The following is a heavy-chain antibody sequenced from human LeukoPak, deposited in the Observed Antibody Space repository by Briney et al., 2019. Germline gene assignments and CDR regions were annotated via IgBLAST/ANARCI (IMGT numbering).Heavy chain of an antibody. Sequence: GGSLRLSCAASGLTFSSYGIHWVRQAPGMGLEWVASIKPDGSQRDYVDSVKGRFTISRDNAQNSLYLQMNSLRVEDTAVYYCARDDASSSFTYWGQGALVTVSS. D-gene: IGHD3-16*01. CDR2: IKPDGSQR. CDR1: GLTFSSYG. V-gene: IGHV3-7*01. CDR3: ARDDASSSFTY. J-gene: IGHJ4*02.